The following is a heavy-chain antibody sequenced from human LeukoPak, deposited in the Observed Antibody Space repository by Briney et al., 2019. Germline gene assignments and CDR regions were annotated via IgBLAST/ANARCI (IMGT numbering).Heavy chain of an antibody. Sequence: ASVKVSCKASGYTFTSYGISWVRQAPGQGLEWMGWINPNSGGTNYAQKFQGRVTMTRDTSISTAYMELSRLRSDDTAVYYCARGGYYDSSGYYRNWGQGTLVTVSS. J-gene: IGHJ4*02. V-gene: IGHV1-2*02. CDR3: ARGGYYDSSGYYRN. D-gene: IGHD3-22*01. CDR2: INPNSGGT. CDR1: GYTFTSYG.